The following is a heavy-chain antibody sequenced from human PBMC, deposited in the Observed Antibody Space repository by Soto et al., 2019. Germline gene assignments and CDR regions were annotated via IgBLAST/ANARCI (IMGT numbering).Heavy chain of an antibody. CDR2: INPSGGST. V-gene: IGHV1-46*01. CDR3: ARDSRYYDSSGHNPTSMDV. Sequence: ASVKVSCKASGYTFTSYYMHWVRQAPGQGLGWMGIINPSGGSTSYAQKFQGRVTMTRDTSTSTVYMELSSLRSEDTAVYYCARDSRYYDSSGHNPTSMDVWGQGTTVTVSS. D-gene: IGHD3-22*01. J-gene: IGHJ6*02. CDR1: GYTFTSYY.